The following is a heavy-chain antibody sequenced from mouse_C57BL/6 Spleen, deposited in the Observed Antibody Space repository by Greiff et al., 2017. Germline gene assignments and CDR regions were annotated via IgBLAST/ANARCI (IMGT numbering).Heavy chain of an antibody. Sequence: QVQLQQSGAELVRPGTSVKVSCKASGYAFTNYLIEWVKQRPGQGLEWIGVINPGSGGTNYNEKFKGKATLTADKSSSTAYMQLSRLTSEDSAVYFCAREATVVATDYWGQGTTLTVSS. CDR3: AREATVVATDY. D-gene: IGHD1-1*01. V-gene: IGHV1-54*01. J-gene: IGHJ2*01. CDR2: INPGSGGT. CDR1: GYAFTNYL.